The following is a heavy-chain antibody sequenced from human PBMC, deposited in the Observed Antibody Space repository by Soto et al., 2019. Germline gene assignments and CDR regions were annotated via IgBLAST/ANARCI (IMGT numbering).Heavy chain of an antibody. CDR1: GGSITSSSYY. CDR2: IYYSGNT. D-gene: IGHD3-3*01. J-gene: IGHJ5*02. V-gene: IGHV4-39*01. Sequence: QLQLQESGPRLVKPSETLSLTCTVSGGSITSSSYYWAWIRQPQGKGLEWIGNIYYSGNTYQNPSLKSRATLSVDPYQNQFSLRLSSVTAADTARYYCARTYYDYSSGLRSVRVDLWGQGTSVTVSS. CDR3: ARTYYDYSSGLRSVRVDL.